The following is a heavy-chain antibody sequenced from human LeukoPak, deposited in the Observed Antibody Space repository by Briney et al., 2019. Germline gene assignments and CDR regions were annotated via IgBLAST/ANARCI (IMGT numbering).Heavy chain of an antibody. J-gene: IGHJ3*02. Sequence: GASVKVSCKASGYTFTSYYMHWVRQAPGQGLEWMGIINPSGGSTSYAQKFQGRVTMTRDTSTSTVYMELSSLRSDDTALYHCASGRWEPYDAFDIWGQGTMVTVSS. D-gene: IGHD1-26*01. CDR1: GYTFTSYY. V-gene: IGHV1-46*01. CDR2: INPSGGST. CDR3: ASGRWEPYDAFDI.